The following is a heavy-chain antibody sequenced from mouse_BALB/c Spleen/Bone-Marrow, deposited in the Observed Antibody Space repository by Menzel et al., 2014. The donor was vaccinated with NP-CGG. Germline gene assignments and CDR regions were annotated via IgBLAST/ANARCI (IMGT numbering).Heavy chain of an antibody. Sequence: EVQRVESGGGLVKPGGSLKLSCAASGFTFSSYAMSWVRQTPEKRLEWVASISSGGNTYYPDSMKGRFTISRDNARNILYLQMSSLRSEDTAMYYCARGGVLRPWFAYWGQGTLVTVSA. D-gene: IGHD1-1*01. CDR2: ISSGGNT. J-gene: IGHJ3*01. CDR3: ARGGVLRPWFAY. V-gene: IGHV5-6-5*01. CDR1: GFTFSSYA.